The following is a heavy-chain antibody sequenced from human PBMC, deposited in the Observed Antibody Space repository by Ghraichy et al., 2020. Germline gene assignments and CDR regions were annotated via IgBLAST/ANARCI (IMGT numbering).Heavy chain of an antibody. CDR3: ARDPVVGATNYYYGMDV. J-gene: IGHJ6*02. CDR2: ISSSSSYI. Sequence: GGSLRLSCAASGFTFSSYSMNWVRQAPGKGLEWVSSISSSSSYIYYADSVKGRFTISRDNAKNSLYLQMNSLRAEDTAVYYCARDPVVGATNYYYGMDVWGQGTTVTVSS. V-gene: IGHV3-21*01. CDR1: GFTFSSYS. D-gene: IGHD1-26*01.